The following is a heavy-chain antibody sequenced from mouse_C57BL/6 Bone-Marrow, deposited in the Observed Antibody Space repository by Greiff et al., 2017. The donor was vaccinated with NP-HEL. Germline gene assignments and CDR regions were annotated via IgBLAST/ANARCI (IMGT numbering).Heavy chain of an antibody. CDR2: ISSGGDYI. Sequence: EVKLMESGEGLVKPGGSLKLSCAASGFTFSSYAMSWVRQTPEKRLEWVAYISSGGDYIYYADTVKGRFTISRDNARNTLYLQMSSLKSEDAAMYYCTRGYGSFMDYWGQGTSVTVSS. D-gene: IGHD2-2*01. J-gene: IGHJ4*01. CDR1: GFTFSSYA. V-gene: IGHV5-9-1*02. CDR3: TRGYGSFMDY.